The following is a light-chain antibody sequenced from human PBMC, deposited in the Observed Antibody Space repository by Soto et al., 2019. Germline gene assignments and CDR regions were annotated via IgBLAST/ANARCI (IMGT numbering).Light chain of an antibody. V-gene: IGKV3-15*01. Sequence: ETVMTQSPATLSVSPGERPTLSCRASQSVSSNLAWYQQKPGQAPRLLIYDASTRATGIPARFSGSGSGTEFTLTISSLQSEDFAVYYCQQYNNWPRTFGQGTKLEIK. CDR2: DAS. CDR1: QSVSSN. J-gene: IGKJ2*02. CDR3: QQYNNWPRT.